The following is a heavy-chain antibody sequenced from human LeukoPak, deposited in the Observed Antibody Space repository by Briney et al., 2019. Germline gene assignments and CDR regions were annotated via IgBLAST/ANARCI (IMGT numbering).Heavy chain of an antibody. D-gene: IGHD6-13*01. Sequence: GGSLRLSCAASGFTFSSYWMSWVRQAPGKGLEWVANIKQDGSEKYYVDSVKGRFTISRDNAKNSLYLQMNSLRAEDTAVYYCARDLDLMDHIAAAGGFIAYYGMDVWGQGTTVTVSS. V-gene: IGHV3-7*03. CDR1: GFTFSSYW. CDR2: IKQDGSEK. CDR3: ARDLDLMDHIAAAGGFIAYYGMDV. J-gene: IGHJ6*02.